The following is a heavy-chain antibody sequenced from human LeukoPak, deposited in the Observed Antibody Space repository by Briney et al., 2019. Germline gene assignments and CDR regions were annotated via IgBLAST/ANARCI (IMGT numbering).Heavy chain of an antibody. D-gene: IGHD1-26*01. CDR2: INPNSGGT. V-gene: IGHV1-2*02. Sequence: ASVKVSCKASGYTFTGYYMHWVRQAPGQGLEWMGWINPNSGGTNYAQKFQGRVTMTRDTSISTAYMELSRLRSDDTAVYYCARGDSGSYSQFDYWGQGTLVTVSS. J-gene: IGHJ4*02. CDR1: GYTFTGYY. CDR3: ARGDSGSYSQFDY.